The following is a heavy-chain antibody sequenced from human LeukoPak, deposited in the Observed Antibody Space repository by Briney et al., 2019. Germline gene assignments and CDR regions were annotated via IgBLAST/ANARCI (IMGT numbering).Heavy chain of an antibody. V-gene: IGHV3-7*03. D-gene: IGHD4-23*01. CDR1: GFTFSAYW. CDR2: IKQDGSDK. CDR3: ARKTVVGPYFDY. Sequence: GGSLRLSCAASGFTFSAYWMSWVRQAPGKGLEWVANIKQDGSDKYYVDSVKGRFTISRDNAKNSLYLQMNSPRAEDTAVYYCARKTVVGPYFDYWGQGTPVTVSS. J-gene: IGHJ4*02.